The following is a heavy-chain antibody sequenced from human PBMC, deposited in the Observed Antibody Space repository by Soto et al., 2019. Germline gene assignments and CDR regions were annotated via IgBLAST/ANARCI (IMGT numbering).Heavy chain of an antibody. CDR2: INHSGST. D-gene: IGHD6-13*01. V-gene: IGHV4-34*01. CDR3: ARGLTPIAAAGTGAFIVSFDY. Sequence: QVQLQQWGAGLLKPSETLSLTCAVYGGSFSGYYWSWIRQPPGKGLEWIGEINHSGSTNYNPSLKSRVPISVDTSKNQFSLKLSSVTAADTAVYYCARGLTPIAAAGTGAFIVSFDYWGQGTLVTVSS. J-gene: IGHJ4*02. CDR1: GGSFSGYY.